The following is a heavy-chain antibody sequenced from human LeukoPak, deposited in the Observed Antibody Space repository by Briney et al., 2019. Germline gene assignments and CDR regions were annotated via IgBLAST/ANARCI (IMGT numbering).Heavy chain of an antibody. Sequence: SETLSLTCTASGFSISSYYWSWIRQPPGKALEWIGYIYYSGTTNYKPSLKNRVTIFVNTSKNQVSLNLRSVPAADTAVYYCARDTYDYGSGFIDYFDSWGRGILVTVSS. CDR3: ARDTYDYGSGFIDYFDS. V-gene: IGHV4-59*12. D-gene: IGHD3-22*01. CDR2: IYYSGTT. CDR1: GFSISSYY. J-gene: IGHJ4*02.